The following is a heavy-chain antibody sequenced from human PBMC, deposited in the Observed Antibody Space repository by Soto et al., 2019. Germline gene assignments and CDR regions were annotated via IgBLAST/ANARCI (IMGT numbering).Heavy chain of an antibody. CDR2: IYYSGST. J-gene: IGHJ4*01. D-gene: IGHD2-2*01. CDR1: GGSISSSSYY. Sequence: PSETLSLTCTVSGGSISSSSYYWGWIRQPPGKGLEWIGSIYYSGSTYYNPSLKSRVTISVDNSRNTLYLQMSSLRAEDTAVYYCAKRRYCPSTTCFDYWGQGTLVTVSS. V-gene: IGHV4-39*01. CDR3: AKRRYCPSTTCFDY.